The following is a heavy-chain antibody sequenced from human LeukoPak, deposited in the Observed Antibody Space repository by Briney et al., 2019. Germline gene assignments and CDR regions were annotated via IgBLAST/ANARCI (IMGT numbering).Heavy chain of an antibody. CDR2: ISYDGSSK. D-gene: IGHD3-22*01. CDR1: GFTFSSYA. Sequence: GGSLRLSCAASGFTFSSYAMHWVRQAPGKGLEWVAVISYDGSSKYYADSVKGRFTISRDNSKNTLYLQMNSLRAEDTAVYYCARDDQLLYDSSGYERYYFDYWGQGTLVTVSS. CDR3: ARDDQLLYDSSGYERYYFDY. J-gene: IGHJ4*02. V-gene: IGHV3-30-3*01.